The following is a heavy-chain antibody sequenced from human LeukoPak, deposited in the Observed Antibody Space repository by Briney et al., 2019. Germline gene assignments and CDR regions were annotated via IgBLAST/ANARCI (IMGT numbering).Heavy chain of an antibody. J-gene: IGHJ4*02. CDR2: ISSSGSTI. D-gene: IGHD2-2*01. CDR3: VGGVAVSVVPAPDY. Sequence: GGSLRLSCAASGFTFSSYEMNWVRQAPGKGLEWVSYISSSGSTIYYADSVKGRFTIYRDNAKNSLYLQMNSLRAEDTAVYYCVGGVAVSVVPAPDYWGQGTLVTVSS. CDR1: GFTFSSYE. V-gene: IGHV3-48*03.